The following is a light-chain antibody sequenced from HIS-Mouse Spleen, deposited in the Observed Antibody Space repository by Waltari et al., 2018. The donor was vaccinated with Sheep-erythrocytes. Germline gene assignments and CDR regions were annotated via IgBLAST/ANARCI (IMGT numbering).Light chain of an antibody. CDR3: QVWDSSSDHYV. V-gene: IGLV3-21*03. CDR2: DDS. Sequence: SYVLTQPPSVSVAPGKTARITCGGNNIGSKSVHWYQQKPGQAPVLVVYDDSDRPSVIPERFSGSNYGTTATLTISRVEAGDEADYYCQVWDSSSDHYVFGTGTKVTVL. J-gene: IGLJ1*01. CDR1: NIGSKS.